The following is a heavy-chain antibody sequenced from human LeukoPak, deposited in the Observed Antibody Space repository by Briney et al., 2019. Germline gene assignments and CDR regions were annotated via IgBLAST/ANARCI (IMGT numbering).Heavy chain of an antibody. CDR2: INPNSGGT. V-gene: IGHV1-2*02. CDR3: ARGTMIRGLIPVGPSGY. J-gene: IGHJ4*02. D-gene: IGHD3-10*01. Sequence: VASVKVSCKASGYTFTGYYMHWVRQAPGQGLEWMGWINPNSGGTNYAQKFQGRVTMTRDTSINTAYMELSRLRSDDTAIYYCARGTMIRGLIPVGPSGYWGQGTLVTVSS. CDR1: GYTFTGYY.